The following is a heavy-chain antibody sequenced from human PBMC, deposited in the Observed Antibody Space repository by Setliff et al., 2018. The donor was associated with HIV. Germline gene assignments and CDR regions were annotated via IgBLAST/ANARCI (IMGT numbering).Heavy chain of an antibody. CDR2: IKGKTDGGTT. J-gene: IGHJ4*02. V-gene: IGHV3-15*01. Sequence: GKSLKISCAASGFNFNNAWMSWVRQAPGKGLEWVGRIKGKTDGGTTDYAAPAKGRFTISRHDSKDTLYLQLNSLKTEDTAVYYCTAILYDLLTGYYSSWGQGTLVTVSS. CDR3: TAILYDLLTGYYSS. CDR1: GFNFNNAW. D-gene: IGHD3-9*01.